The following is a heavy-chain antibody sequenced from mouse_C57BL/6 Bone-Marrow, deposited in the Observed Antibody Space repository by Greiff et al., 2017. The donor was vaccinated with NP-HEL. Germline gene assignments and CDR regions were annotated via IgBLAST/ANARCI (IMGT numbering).Heavy chain of an antibody. CDR3: ARGGLRY. CDR2: ISDGGSYT. J-gene: IGHJ2*01. CDR1: GFTFSSYA. Sequence: EVKLMESGGGLVKPGGSLKLSCAASGFTFSSYAMSWVRQTPEKRLEWVATISDGGSYTYYPDNVKGRFTISRDNAKNNLYLQMSHLKSEDTAMYYCARGGLRYWGQGTTLTVSS. V-gene: IGHV5-4*03.